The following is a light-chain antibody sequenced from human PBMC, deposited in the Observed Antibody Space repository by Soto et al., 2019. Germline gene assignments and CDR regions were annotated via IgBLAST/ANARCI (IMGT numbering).Light chain of an antibody. CDR1: QGIGDT. CDR3: QVRTNWSIA. J-gene: IGKJ5*01. V-gene: IGKV3D-11*01. Sequence: VVMTQSPATLSVSPGEGVTLSCRANQGIGDTLAWYQHKPGQTPRLLIYDASNRATGIPARFSGTGSGTDFTLTINNLEPEDFAVYYCQVRTNWSIAFGRGTRLEIK. CDR2: DAS.